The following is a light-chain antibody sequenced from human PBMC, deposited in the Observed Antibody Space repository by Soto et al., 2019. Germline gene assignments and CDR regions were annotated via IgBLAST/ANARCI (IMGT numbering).Light chain of an antibody. Sequence: EIVLTQSPGTLSLSPGERATLSCRSSQSVSTSYLAWYQVKPGQAPRLLIYGASSRATGIPDRFSGSGSGTDFTLTVSRLEPEDFAVYYCQQYGGSSWTFGQGTKV. CDR1: QSVSTSY. CDR3: QQYGGSSWT. V-gene: IGKV3-20*01. CDR2: GAS. J-gene: IGKJ1*01.